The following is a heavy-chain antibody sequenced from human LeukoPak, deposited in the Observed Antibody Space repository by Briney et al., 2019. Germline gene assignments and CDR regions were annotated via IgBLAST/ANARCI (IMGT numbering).Heavy chain of an antibody. Sequence: GGSLRLSCAASGFTFSSYWMHWVRHAPGKGLVWVSRINSDGSSTSYADSVKGRFTISRDNAKNTLYLQMSSLRADDTAVYYCAKGGYSYGYYYMDVWGKGTTVTVPS. D-gene: IGHD5-18*01. CDR1: GFTFSSYW. V-gene: IGHV3-74*01. CDR2: INSDGSST. CDR3: AKGGYSYGYYYMDV. J-gene: IGHJ6*03.